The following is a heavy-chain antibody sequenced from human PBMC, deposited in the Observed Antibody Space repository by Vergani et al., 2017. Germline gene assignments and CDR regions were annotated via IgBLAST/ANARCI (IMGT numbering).Heavy chain of an antibody. D-gene: IGHD6-19*01. CDR3: ARDPGSNGAYYFDY. CDR2: IIPIFGTA. CDR1: GGTFSSYA. J-gene: IGHJ4*02. V-gene: IGHV1-69*12. Sequence: QVQLVQSGAEVKKPGSSVKVSCKASGGTFSSYAISWVRQAPGQGLEWMGGIIPIFGTANYAQKFQGRVTITADESTSTAYMGLSSLRSEDTAVYYCARDPGSNGAYYFDYWGQGTLVTVSS.